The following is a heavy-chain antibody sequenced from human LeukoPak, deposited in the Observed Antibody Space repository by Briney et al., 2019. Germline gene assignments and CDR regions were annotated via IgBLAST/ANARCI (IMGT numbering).Heavy chain of an antibody. CDR1: GGSISSYY. CDR2: IYYSGST. D-gene: IGHD2-15*01. Sequence: TSETLSLTCTVSGGSISSYYWSWIRQPPGKGLEWIGYIYYSGSTNYNPSLKSRVTISVDTSKNQFSLKLSSVTAADTAVYYCARPSEDGYYYYMDVWGKGTTVTVSS. CDR3: ARPSEDGYYYYMDV. V-gene: IGHV4-59*08. J-gene: IGHJ6*03.